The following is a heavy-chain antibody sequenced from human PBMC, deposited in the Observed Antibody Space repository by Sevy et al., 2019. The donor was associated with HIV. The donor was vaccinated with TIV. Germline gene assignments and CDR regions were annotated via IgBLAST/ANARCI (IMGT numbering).Heavy chain of an antibody. Sequence: GESLKISCKGSGYSFTSHWIGWVRHMPGKGLEWMGIIYPDDSDTRYSPSFQGQVTFSADKSISPAYLQWGSLKASDTAMYYCATSRSGYFDSSGYYIYWGQGTLVTVSS. J-gene: IGHJ4*02. CDR1: GYSFTSHW. D-gene: IGHD3-22*01. CDR2: IYPDDSDT. V-gene: IGHV5-51*01. CDR3: ATSRSGYFDSSGYYIY.